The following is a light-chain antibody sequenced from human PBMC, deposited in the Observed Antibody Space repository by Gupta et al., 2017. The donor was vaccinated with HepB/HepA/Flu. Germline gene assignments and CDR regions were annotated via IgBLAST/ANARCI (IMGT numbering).Light chain of an antibody. J-gene: IGKJ2*01. V-gene: IGKV1-5*03. CDR3: QQYSDYPLT. Sequence: DIQMTQSPSTLSASVGDTVTITCRASQNIDTWLAWYQQKAGKAPNLLIYKASTVESGVPSTFSGSGSGTEFTLTISSLQPHDFATYYCQQYSDYPLTFGQGTKLEIK. CDR1: QNIDTW. CDR2: KAS.